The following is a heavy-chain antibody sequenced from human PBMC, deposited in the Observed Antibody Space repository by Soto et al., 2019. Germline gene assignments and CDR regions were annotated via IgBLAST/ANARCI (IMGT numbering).Heavy chain of an antibody. CDR2: IYWDDDK. J-gene: IGHJ4*02. V-gene: IGHV2-5*02. Sequence: QITLKESGPTLVKPTQTLTLTCTFSGFSLSSTRMAVGWIRQPPGKALEWLALIYWDDDKRYSPFLKSRLTITKVPSKIPVVLTMSNMAPVDTARYYCSHIVVAGLCYSFDYLGQATLVTVSS. CDR3: SHIVVAGLCYSFDY. CDR1: GFSLSSTRMA. D-gene: IGHD6-19*01.